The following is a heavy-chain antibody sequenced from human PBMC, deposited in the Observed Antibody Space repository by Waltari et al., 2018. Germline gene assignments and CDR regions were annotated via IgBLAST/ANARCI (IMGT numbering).Heavy chain of an antibody. Sequence: QVQLQESGPGLVKPSETLSLTCAVSGYSISSGYYWGWIRQPPGKGLEWIGSIYHSGSTYYNPSRKSRVTISVDTSKNQFSLKLSSVTAADTAVYYCARSRIVVVVAALNWFDPWGQGTLVTVSS. D-gene: IGHD2-15*01. J-gene: IGHJ5*02. CDR2: IYHSGST. V-gene: IGHV4-38-2*01. CDR1: GYSISSGYY. CDR3: ARSRIVVVVAALNWFDP.